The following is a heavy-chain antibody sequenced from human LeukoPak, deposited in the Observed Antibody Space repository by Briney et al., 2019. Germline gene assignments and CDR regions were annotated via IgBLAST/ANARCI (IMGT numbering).Heavy chain of an antibody. D-gene: IGHD3-10*01. CDR3: ASNLNYYGSGSYRGFDY. CDR1: GGSISSYY. Sequence: SETLSLTCTVSGGSISSYYWSWIRQPPGKGLEWIGYIYYSGSTNYNPSLKSRVTISVDTSKNQFSLKLSSVTAADTAVYYCASNLNYYGSGSYRGFDYWGQGTLVTVSS. V-gene: IGHV4-59*01. CDR2: IYYSGST. J-gene: IGHJ4*02.